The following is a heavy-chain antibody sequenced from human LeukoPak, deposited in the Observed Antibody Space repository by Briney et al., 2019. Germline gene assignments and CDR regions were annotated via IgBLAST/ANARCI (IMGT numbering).Heavy chain of an antibody. CDR1: GFTVSSNY. CDR3: ASESYSGSLR. V-gene: IGHV3-66*02. CDR2: IYSGGST. J-gene: IGHJ4*02. D-gene: IGHD1-26*01. Sequence: AGSLSLSCAASGFTVSSNYMSWVRQAPGKGLEWVSVIYSGGSTYYADSVKSRFTISRDNSKNTLYLQMNSLTADDTAGYYCASESYSGSLRWGQGTLVTVSS.